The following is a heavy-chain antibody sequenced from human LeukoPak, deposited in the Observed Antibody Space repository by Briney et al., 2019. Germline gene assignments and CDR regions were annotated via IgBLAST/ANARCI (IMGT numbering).Heavy chain of an antibody. D-gene: IGHD2-15*01. CDR2: IYYSGST. J-gene: IGHJ4*02. CDR1: GGSISSYY. Sequence: SETLSLTCSVSGGSISSYYWSWIRQPPGKGLEWIGYIYYSGSTNYNPSLKSRVTISVDTSKNQFSLKLSSVTAADTAVYYCARDSKYCSGGSCYFDVDYWGQGTLVTVSS. V-gene: IGHV4-59*01. CDR3: ARDSKYCSGGSCYFDVDY.